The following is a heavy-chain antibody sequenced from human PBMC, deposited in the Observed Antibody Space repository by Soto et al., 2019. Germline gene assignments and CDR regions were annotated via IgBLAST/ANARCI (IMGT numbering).Heavy chain of an antibody. V-gene: IGHV3-23*01. J-gene: IGHJ4*02. CDR3: AKPTLRLTMKVVVITTGGFDY. CDR1: GFTFSNYA. CDR2: ISGSGDST. D-gene: IGHD3-22*01. Sequence: PGGSLRLSCAASGFTFSNYAMSWVRQAPGKGLEWVSAISGSGDSTYYADSVKGRFTVSRDSPKNTLYLQMNSLRAEDTAVYYCAKPTLRLTMKVVVITTGGFDYCGQGTLVIVSS.